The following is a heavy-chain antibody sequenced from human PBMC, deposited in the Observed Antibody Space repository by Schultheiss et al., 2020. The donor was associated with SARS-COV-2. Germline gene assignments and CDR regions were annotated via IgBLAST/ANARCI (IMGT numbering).Heavy chain of an antibody. CDR2: IYSGGST. Sequence: GGSLRLSCAASGFTVSSNYMSWVRQAPGKGLEWVSVIYSGGSTYYADSVKGRFTISRDNSKNTLYLQMNSLRAEDTAVYYCAKDAPHCSSTSCFRYWGQGTLVTVSS. D-gene: IGHD2-2*01. CDR1: GFTVSSNY. V-gene: IGHV3-53*01. J-gene: IGHJ4*02. CDR3: AKDAPHCSSTSCFRY.